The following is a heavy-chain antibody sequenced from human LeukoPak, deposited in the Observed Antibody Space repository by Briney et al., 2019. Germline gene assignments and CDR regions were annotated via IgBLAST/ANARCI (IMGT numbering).Heavy chain of an antibody. CDR1: GFTFSSYW. CDR2: IKQDGSEK. D-gene: IGHD3-22*01. CDR3: ARDKDYYDSSGYLVH. Sequence: GGSLRLSCADSGFTFSSYWMSWVRQAPGKGLEWVANIKQDGSEKYYVDSVKGRFTISRDNTKNSLYLQMNSLRAEDTAVYYCARDKDYYDSSGYLVHWGQGTLVTVSS. V-gene: IGHV3-7*01. J-gene: IGHJ4*02.